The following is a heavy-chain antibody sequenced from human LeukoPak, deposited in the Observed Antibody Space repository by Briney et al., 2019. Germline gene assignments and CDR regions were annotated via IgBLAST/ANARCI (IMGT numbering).Heavy chain of an antibody. D-gene: IGHD2-2*01. V-gene: IGHV4-34*01. CDR3: ARALVVPAASSPYYHGMDV. CDR2: INHSGST. CDR1: GGSFSGYY. Sequence: SSETLSLTCAVYGGSFSGYYWSWIRQPPGKGLEWIGEINHSGSTNYNPSLKSRVTISVDTSKNQFSLKLSSVTAADTAVYYCARALVVPAASSPYYHGMDVWGQGTTVTVSS. J-gene: IGHJ6*02.